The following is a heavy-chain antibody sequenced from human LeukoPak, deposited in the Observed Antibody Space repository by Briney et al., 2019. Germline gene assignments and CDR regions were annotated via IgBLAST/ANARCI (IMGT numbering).Heavy chain of an antibody. J-gene: IGHJ4*02. CDR3: ATVGGDSYGYHLGLSFDY. CDR2: IIPIFGTA. D-gene: IGHD5-18*01. CDR1: GYTFTSYG. Sequence: GASVKVSCKASGYTFTSYGISWVRQAPGQGLEWMGGIIPIFGTANYAQKLQGGVTMTEDTSTDTAYMELSSLRSEDTAVYYCATVGGDSYGYHLGLSFDYWGQGTLVTVSS. V-gene: IGHV1-69*06.